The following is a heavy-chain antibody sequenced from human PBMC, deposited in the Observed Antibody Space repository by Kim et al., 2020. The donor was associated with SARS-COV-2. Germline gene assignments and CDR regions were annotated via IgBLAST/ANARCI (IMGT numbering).Heavy chain of an antibody. J-gene: IGHJ3*02. CDR3: TREGAKYPYDAFDI. V-gene: IGHV3-48*03. CDR2: IFTSGNII. D-gene: IGHD2-2*01. CDR1: GFTFSDHE. Sequence: GGSLRLSCPASGFTFSDHELNWVRQAPGKGLEWVSYIFTSGNIIHYADSVKGRFTISRDNAKNSLYLQMNSLRAEDTAIYYCTREGAKYPYDAFDIWGQGTMVTVSS.